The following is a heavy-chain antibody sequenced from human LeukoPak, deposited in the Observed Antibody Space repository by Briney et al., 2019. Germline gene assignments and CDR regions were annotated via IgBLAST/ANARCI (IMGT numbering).Heavy chain of an antibody. CDR2: INTPGSST. CDR1: GFAFSNYW. CDR3: LAGYYYYYMNV. Sequence: PGGSLSLSCAASGFAFSNYWLHWVCQAPGKGLEWVARINTPGSSTTSTASVKCRFTISRDNAKNTLYLQMTSLSAEDTAVYYALAGYYYYYMNVGGKGTTVTVSS. V-gene: IGHV3-74*03. J-gene: IGHJ6*03. D-gene: IGHD3-16*01.